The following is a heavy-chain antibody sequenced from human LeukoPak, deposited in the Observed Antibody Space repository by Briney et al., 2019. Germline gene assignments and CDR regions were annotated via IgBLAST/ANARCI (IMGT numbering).Heavy chain of an antibody. J-gene: IGHJ4*02. D-gene: IGHD3-3*01. CDR3: AKDFYDFWSGFDY. Sequence: GGSLRLSCTASGFTFNSDAMNWVRQAPGKGLEWVATISGSGGSTYYTDSVKGRFTISRDNFKNMVFLQMNSLKAEDTATYYCAKDFYDFWSGFDYWGQGTLVTASS. V-gene: IGHV3-23*01. CDR2: ISGSGGST. CDR1: GFTFNSDA.